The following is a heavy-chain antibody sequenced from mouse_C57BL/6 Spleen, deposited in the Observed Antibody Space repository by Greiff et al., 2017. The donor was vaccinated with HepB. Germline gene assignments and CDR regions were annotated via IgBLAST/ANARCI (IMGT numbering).Heavy chain of an antibody. CDR3: ARRRVITTVVDPDY. D-gene: IGHD1-1*01. Sequence: QVQLKQSGAELARPGASVKLSCKASGYTFTSYGISWVKPRTGQGLEWIGEIYPRSGNTYYNEKFKGKGTLTADKSSSTAYMELRSLTSEDSAVYFCARRRVITTVVDPDYWGQGTTLTVSS. V-gene: IGHV1-81*01. CDR2: IYPRSGNT. J-gene: IGHJ2*01. CDR1: GYTFTSYG.